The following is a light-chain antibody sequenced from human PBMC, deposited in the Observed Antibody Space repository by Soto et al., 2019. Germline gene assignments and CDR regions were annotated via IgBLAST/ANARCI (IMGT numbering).Light chain of an antibody. CDR2: NVR. V-gene: IGLV2-14*03. CDR1: SSDVGGYDY. CDR3: SSDTNINTVV. Sequence: QSALTQPASVSGSPGQSITISCTGTSSDVGGYDYVSWYQQHPGKAPKLMIYNVRNRPSGVSNRFSGSKSGNTASLTISGLQAEDEADYYCSSDTNINTVVFGGGTKLTVL. J-gene: IGLJ2*01.